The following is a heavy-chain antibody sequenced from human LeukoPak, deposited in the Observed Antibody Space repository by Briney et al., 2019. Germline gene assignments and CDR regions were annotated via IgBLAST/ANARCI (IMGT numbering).Heavy chain of an antibody. D-gene: IGHD6-13*01. Sequence: GGSLRLSCAASGFTFSSYAMSWVRQAPGKGLEWVSAISGSGGSTYYADSVKGRFTISRGNSKNTLYLQMNSLRAEDTAVYYCAKSGQQLIYYYYMDVWGKGTTVTVSS. J-gene: IGHJ6*03. V-gene: IGHV3-23*01. CDR3: AKSGQQLIYYYYMDV. CDR2: ISGSGGST. CDR1: GFTFSSYA.